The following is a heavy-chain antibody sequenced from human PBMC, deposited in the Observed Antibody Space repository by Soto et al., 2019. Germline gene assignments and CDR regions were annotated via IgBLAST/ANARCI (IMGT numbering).Heavy chain of an antibody. CDR2: VSPPFRTS. J-gene: IGHJ6*01. D-gene: IGHD3-10*01. V-gene: IGHV1-69*01. CDR1: GVSFNNNG. CDR3: ARLHYYGSGSFSPCGRAV. Sequence: QVQLVQSGAEVKKPGSSVKVSCKTSGVSFNNNGIGWVRQAPGHGLEWMGGVSPPFRTSNYARKFQGRISITADASTGTVNMELSSLTSEDTAQYYGARLHYYGSGSFSPCGRAVWLQGPAVTVSS.